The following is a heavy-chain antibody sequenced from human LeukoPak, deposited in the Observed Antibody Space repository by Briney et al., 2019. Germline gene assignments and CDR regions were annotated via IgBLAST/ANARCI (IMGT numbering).Heavy chain of an antibody. D-gene: IGHD3-9*01. CDR2: INTNTGNP. CDR3: ARIDVLRYFDWLYQYWYFDL. CDR1: GYTFTSYA. Sequence: ASVKVSCKASGYTFTSYAMNWVRQAPGQGLEWMGWINTNTGNPTYAQGFTGRFVFSLDTSVSTAYLQISSLKAEDTAVYYCARIDVLRYFDWLYQYWYFDLWGRGTLVTVSS. J-gene: IGHJ2*01. V-gene: IGHV7-4-1*02.